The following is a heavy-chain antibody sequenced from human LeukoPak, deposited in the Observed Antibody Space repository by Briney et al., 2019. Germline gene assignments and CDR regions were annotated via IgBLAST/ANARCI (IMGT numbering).Heavy chain of an antibody. CDR1: GHTFSISW. CDR3: ARCGHYDAYRV. J-gene: IGHJ3*01. V-gene: IGHV5-51*01. D-gene: IGHD2-21*02. Sequence: GESLKISCKGSGHTFSISWIGWVRQKPGEGLGWMGIIYVGDSDTRYNPSFQGQVTISADRSTSTACLQWSSLKSSDTAIYYCARCGHYDAYRVWGQGTLVSVSS. CDR2: IYVGDSDT.